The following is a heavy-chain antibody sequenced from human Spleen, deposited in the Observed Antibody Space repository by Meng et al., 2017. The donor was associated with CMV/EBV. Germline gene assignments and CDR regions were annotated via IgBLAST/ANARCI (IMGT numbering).Heavy chain of an antibody. V-gene: IGHV4-38-2*02. CDR1: GYSISNGYY. CDR3: AKFRRRSGHGMDV. Sequence: SETLSLTCTVSGYSISNGYYWGWIRQPPGKGLEWIGSIYHSGSTYYNPSLKGRATISMDTSKNQFSLKLSSVTAADTAVYYCAKFRRRSGHGMDVWGQGTTVTVSS. J-gene: IGHJ6*02. D-gene: IGHD2-21*01. CDR2: IYHSGST.